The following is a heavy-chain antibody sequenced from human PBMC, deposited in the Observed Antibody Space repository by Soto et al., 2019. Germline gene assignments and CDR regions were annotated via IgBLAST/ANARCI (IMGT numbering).Heavy chain of an antibody. D-gene: IGHD2-2*01. V-gene: IGHV4-30-2*01. CDR2: MYHSGST. CDR1: GGSISSGGYS. J-gene: IGHJ4*02. CDR3: ARVPDY. Sequence: PSETRSLTCAVSGGSISSGGYSWSWIRQPPGKGLEWIGYMYHSGSTYYNPSLKSRVTISIDRSKNQFSLKLSSVTAADTAVYYCARVPDYWCQGILVTVFS.